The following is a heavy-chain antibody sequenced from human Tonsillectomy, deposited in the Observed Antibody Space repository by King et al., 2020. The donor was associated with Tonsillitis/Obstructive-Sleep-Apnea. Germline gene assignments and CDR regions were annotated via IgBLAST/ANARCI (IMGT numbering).Heavy chain of an antibody. J-gene: IGHJ4*02. CDR1: GGSTSSYY. Sequence: VQLQESGPGLVTPSETLSLTCTVSGGSTSSYYWSWIRQPPGKVLEWIGYIYYSAGTNYNPSLKSRVTISVDTSKNQFSLKLSSVTAADTAVYYCARGLDYYYDSSGRYYFDYWGQGTLVTVSS. D-gene: IGHD3-22*01. V-gene: IGHV4-59*01. CDR2: IYYSAGT. CDR3: ARGLDYYYDSSGRYYFDY.